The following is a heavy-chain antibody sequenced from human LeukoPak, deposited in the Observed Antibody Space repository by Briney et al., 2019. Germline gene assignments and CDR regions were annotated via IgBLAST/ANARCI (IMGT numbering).Heavy chain of an antibody. Sequence: SETLSLTCAVYGGSFSGYYWSWIRLPPGKGLEWIGEINHSGSTNYNPSLKSRVTISVDTSKNQFSLKLSSVTAADTAVYYCARGQGYYDSSGYRYWGQGTLVTVSS. CDR2: INHSGST. V-gene: IGHV4-34*01. D-gene: IGHD3-22*01. J-gene: IGHJ4*02. CDR1: GGSFSGYY. CDR3: ARGQGYYDSSGYRY.